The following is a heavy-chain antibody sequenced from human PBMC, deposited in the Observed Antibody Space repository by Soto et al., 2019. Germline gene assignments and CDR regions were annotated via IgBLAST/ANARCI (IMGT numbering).Heavy chain of an antibody. CDR2: ISGSGGST. CDR1: GFTFSSYA. CDR3: AKEGEHSSGWANFDY. Sequence: EVQLLESGGGLVQPGGSLRLSCAASGFTFSSYAMSWVRQAPGKGLEWVSAISGSGGSTYYADSVKGRFTISRDNSKXTLYLKMNSLRAEDTAVYYCAKEGEHSSGWANFDYWGQGPLVTVSS. D-gene: IGHD6-19*01. J-gene: IGHJ4*02. V-gene: IGHV3-23*01.